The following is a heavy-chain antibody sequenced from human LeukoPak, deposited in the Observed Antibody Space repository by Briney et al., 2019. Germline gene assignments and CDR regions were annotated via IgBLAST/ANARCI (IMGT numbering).Heavy chain of an antibody. J-gene: IGHJ6*03. CDR3: ARGPLYDSSGYYSGWGYYYYMDV. D-gene: IGHD3-22*01. CDR1: GYTFTSYG. V-gene: IGHV1-18*01. Sequence: ASVKVSCKASGYTFTSYGISWVRQAPGQGLEWMGWISAYNGNTNYAQKLQGRVTMTTDTSTSTAYMELRSLRSDDTAVYYCARGPLYDSSGYYSGWGYYYYMDVWGKGTTVTVSS. CDR2: ISAYNGNT.